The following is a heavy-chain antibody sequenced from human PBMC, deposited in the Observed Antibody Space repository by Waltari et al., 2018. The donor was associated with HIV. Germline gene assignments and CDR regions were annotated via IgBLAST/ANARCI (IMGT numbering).Heavy chain of an antibody. J-gene: IGHJ4*02. CDR3: ARLRDYGDYGHYDF. Sequence: QVQLQESDPGLVRPSGTLFLTCGVTGGSIKSSKWWSWVRQPPGKGLEWIGDINHSGNVNYNLSLKSRVAFSVDRSKNHFSLNLTSVTTADTATYFCARLRDYGDYGHYDFWGRGTLVVVSP. V-gene: IGHV4-4*02. CDR2: INHSGNV. CDR1: GGSIKSSKW. D-gene: IGHD4-17*01.